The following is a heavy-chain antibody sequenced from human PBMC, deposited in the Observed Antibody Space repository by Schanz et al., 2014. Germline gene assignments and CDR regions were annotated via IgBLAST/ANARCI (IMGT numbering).Heavy chain of an antibody. CDR3: ARYQSPYTNSSDVRYFDS. V-gene: IGHV1-18*01. J-gene: IGHJ4*02. CDR1: GYTFTSYG. D-gene: IGHD6-6*01. CDR2: ISPYNGNT. Sequence: QVQLVQSGAEVKKPGASVKVSCKASGYTFTSYGISWVRQAPGQGLEWMGWISPYNGNTNYAQKLQGRVTMTADTSTSTAYMDLRSLRSDDTAVYYCARYQSPYTNSSDVRYFDSWGQGSLVTVSS.